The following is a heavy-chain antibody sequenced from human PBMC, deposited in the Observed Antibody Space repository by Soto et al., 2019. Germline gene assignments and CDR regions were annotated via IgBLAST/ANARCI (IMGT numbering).Heavy chain of an antibody. CDR2: ISFDGSNT. Sequence: LRLSCAASGFTFSSYGMHWVRQAPGKGLEWVALISFDGSNTYYGDSVKGRFTISRDSAKNTLYLLMNSLRAEDTAVYYCAKDLSRFLEWLMTLDYYYYGLDVWGPGNTVTVSS. V-gene: IGHV3-30*18. D-gene: IGHD3-3*01. CDR3: AKDLSRFLEWLMTLDYYYYGLDV. CDR1: GFTFSSYG. J-gene: IGHJ6*02.